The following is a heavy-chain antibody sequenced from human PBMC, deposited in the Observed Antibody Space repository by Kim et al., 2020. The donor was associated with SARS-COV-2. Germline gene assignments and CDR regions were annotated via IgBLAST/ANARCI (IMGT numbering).Heavy chain of an antibody. CDR2: ISGSGGST. D-gene: IGHD3-10*01. J-gene: IGHJ1*01. CDR3: AKDVEGRVAAEYFQH. V-gene: IGHV3-23*01. Sequence: GGSLRLSCAASGFTFSSYAMSWVRQAPGKGLEWVSAISGSGGSTYYADSVKGRFTISRDNSKNTLYLQMNSLRAEDTAVYYCAKDVEGRVAAEYFQHWGQGTLVTVSS. CDR1: GFTFSSYA.